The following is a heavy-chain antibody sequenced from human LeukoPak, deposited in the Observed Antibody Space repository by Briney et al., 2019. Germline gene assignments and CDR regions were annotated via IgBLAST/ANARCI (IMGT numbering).Heavy chain of an antibody. CDR2: IRFDASNI. CDR1: GFTFSSYG. J-gene: IGHJ4*02. Sequence: GGSLRLSCAASGFTFSSYGMHWVRQAPGKGLEWVAFIRFDASNIQYADSVKGRFTISRDNSKSTLYLQMNSLRAEDTAVYFCAKEGPFSGPVTEYWGQGTLVTVAS. V-gene: IGHV3-30*02. D-gene: IGHD5-12*01. CDR3: AKEGPFSGPVTEY.